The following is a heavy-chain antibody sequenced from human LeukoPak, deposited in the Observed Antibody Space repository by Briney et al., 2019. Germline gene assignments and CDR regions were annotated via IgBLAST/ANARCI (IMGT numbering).Heavy chain of an antibody. CDR1: RFTFSSYS. Sequence: GALTLSCAAHRFTFSSYSMNWARQATGQGREWVSSISSSSSYIYYADSVKGRFTISRDNAKNSLYLQMNSLRAEDTAVYYCASPREYQLLYFGYWGQGTLVTVSS. D-gene: IGHD2-2*01. J-gene: IGHJ4*02. CDR3: ASPREYQLLYFGY. V-gene: IGHV3-21*01. CDR2: ISSSSSYI.